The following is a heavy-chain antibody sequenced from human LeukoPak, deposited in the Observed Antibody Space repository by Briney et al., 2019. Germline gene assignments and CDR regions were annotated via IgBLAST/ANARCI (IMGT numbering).Heavy chain of an antibody. D-gene: IGHD3-10*01. CDR1: GGSFSGYY. V-gene: IGHV4-34*01. CDR2: INHSGST. J-gene: IGHJ6*02. CDR3: ARGYGSGSIQGVDV. Sequence: SGTLSLTRAVYGGSFSGYYWTWVRQPPGKGLEWVGEINHSGSTNYNPSLKSRVTISGDTSKNQFSLKLSSVTAADTAVYYCARGYGSGSIQGVDVWGQGTTVTVSS.